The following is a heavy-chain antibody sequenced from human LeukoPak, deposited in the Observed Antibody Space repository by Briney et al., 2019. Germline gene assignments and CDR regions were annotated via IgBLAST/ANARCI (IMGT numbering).Heavy chain of an antibody. CDR1: GYTFSSYA. D-gene: IGHD3-22*01. CDR2: ISGSGGST. Sequence: GGSLRLSCAASGYTFSSYAMSWVRQAPGKGLEWVSAISGSGGSTYYADSVKGRFTISRDNSKNTLYLQMNSLRAEDTAVYYCAKRAYDSSGYYYYFDYWGQGTLVTVSS. V-gene: IGHV3-23*01. J-gene: IGHJ4*02. CDR3: AKRAYDSSGYYYYFDY.